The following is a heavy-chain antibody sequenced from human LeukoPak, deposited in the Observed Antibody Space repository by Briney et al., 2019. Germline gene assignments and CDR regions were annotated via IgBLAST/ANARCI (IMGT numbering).Heavy chain of an antibody. J-gene: IGHJ6*02. CDR3: ARDRATDRGMDV. CDR2: ISGSGGST. Sequence: PGGSLRLSCAASGFTFSSYAMSWVRQAPGKGLEWISAISGSGGSTYYADSVKGRFTISRDNSKNTLYLQMNSLRAEDTAVYYCARDRATDRGMDVWGQGTTVTVSS. V-gene: IGHV3-23*01. CDR1: GFTFSSYA.